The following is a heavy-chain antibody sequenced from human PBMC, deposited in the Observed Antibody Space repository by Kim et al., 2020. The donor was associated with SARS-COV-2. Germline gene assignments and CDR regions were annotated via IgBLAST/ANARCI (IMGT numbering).Heavy chain of an antibody. Sequence: GGSLRLSCAASGFTVISNYMSWVRQAPGKGLEWVSVIYSGGSTYYADSVKGRFTISRHNSKNTLYLQMNSLRAEDTAVYYCARDIGGSHDYWGQGTLVTVSS. D-gene: IGHD1-26*01. J-gene: IGHJ4*02. V-gene: IGHV3-53*04. CDR1: GFTVISNY. CDR2: IYSGGST. CDR3: ARDIGGSHDY.